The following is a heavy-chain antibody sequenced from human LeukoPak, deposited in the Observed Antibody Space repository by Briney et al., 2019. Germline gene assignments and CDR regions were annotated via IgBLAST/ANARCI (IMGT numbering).Heavy chain of an antibody. CDR3: ARDGLRRSSSFWFDP. D-gene: IGHD6-6*01. CDR2: INHSGST. J-gene: IGHJ5*02. Sequence: SETLSLTCAVYGGSFSGYYWSWIRQPPGKGLEWIGEINHSGSTNYNPSLKSRVTISVDTSKNQFSLKLSSVTAADTAVYYCARDGLRRSSSFWFDPWGQGTLVTVSS. CDR1: GGSFSGYY. V-gene: IGHV4-34*01.